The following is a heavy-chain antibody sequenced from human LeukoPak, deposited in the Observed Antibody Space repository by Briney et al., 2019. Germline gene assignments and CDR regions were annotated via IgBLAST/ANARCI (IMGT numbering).Heavy chain of an antibody. CDR3: ARDTQYYYDSSGYYALDY. CDR1: GGSISSYY. CDR2: IYYSGST. V-gene: IGHV4-39*07. J-gene: IGHJ4*02. D-gene: IGHD3-22*01. Sequence: PSETLSLTCTVSGGSISSYYWGWIRQPPGKGLEWIGSIYYSGSTYYNPSLKSRVTISVDTSKNQFSLKLSSVTAADTAVYYCARDTQYYYDSSGYYALDYWGQGTLVTVSS.